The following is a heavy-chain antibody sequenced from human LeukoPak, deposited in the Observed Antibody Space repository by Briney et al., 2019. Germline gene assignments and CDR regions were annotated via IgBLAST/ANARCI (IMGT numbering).Heavy chain of an antibody. Sequence: GESLKISCKGSGYDFTTYWIGWVRQMPGKGLDWMGIIYPGDSDTRYSPSFQGQVTISADKSITTAYLQWSGLKASGTAMYYCARQVGIAEYYMDVWGKGTTVTVSS. CDR2: IYPGDSDT. J-gene: IGHJ6*03. CDR3: ARQVGIAEYYMDV. D-gene: IGHD2-21*01. CDR1: GYDFTTYW. V-gene: IGHV5-51*01.